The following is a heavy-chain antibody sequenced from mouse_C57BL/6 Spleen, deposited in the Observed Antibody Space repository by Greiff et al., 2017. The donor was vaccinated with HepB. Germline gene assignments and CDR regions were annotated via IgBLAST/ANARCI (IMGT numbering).Heavy chain of an antibody. CDR3: ATSDGYYPYFDY. D-gene: IGHD2-3*01. J-gene: IGHJ2*01. V-gene: IGHV1-82*01. CDR2: IYPGDGDT. Sequence: VQLQQSGPELVKPGASVKISCKASGYAFSSSWMNWVKQRPGKGLEWIGRIYPGDGDTNYNGKFKGKATLTADKSSSTAYMQLSSLTSEDSAVYCCATSDGYYPYFDYWGQGTTLTVSS. CDR1: GYAFSSSW.